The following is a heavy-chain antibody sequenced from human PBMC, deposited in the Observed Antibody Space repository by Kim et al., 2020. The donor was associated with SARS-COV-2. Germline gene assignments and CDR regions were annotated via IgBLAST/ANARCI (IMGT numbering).Heavy chain of an antibody. J-gene: IGHJ5*02. Sequence: NPSLQRRVTISVDTSKNQFSLELSSVTAADTAVYYCARDMYSGSYNWFDPWGQGTLVTVSS. D-gene: IGHD1-26*01. V-gene: IGHV4-59*01. CDR3: ARDMYSGSYNWFDP.